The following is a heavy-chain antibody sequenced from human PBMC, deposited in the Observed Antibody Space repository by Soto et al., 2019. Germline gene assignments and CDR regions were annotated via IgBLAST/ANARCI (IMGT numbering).Heavy chain of an antibody. V-gene: IGHV1-46*01. CDR3: ARYDFWSGQDY. J-gene: IGHJ4*02. CDR2: INPSGGST. D-gene: IGHD3-3*01. Sequence: GASVKVSCKAPADTFTTYYIHWVRQAPGHGLEWMGIINPSGGSTSYAQKFQGRVTMTRDTSTSTVYMELSSLRSEDTAVYYCARYDFWSGQDYWGQGTLVTVSS. CDR1: ADTFTTYY.